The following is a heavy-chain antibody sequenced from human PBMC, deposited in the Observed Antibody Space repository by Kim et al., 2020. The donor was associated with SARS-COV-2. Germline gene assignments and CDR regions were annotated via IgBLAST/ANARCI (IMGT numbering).Heavy chain of an antibody. V-gene: IGHV3-21*01. CDR3: ARNPGYSYGELYYFDH. Sequence: GGSLRLSCAASGFTFSSYGMNWVRQAPGKGLEWVSSISTSSSYKYYADSVKGRFTISRDNAKNSLDLQMNSLRAEDTAVYYCARNPGYSYGELYYFDHWGQGTLVTVSS. D-gene: IGHD5-18*01. CDR2: ISTSSSYK. CDR1: GFTFSSYG. J-gene: IGHJ4*02.